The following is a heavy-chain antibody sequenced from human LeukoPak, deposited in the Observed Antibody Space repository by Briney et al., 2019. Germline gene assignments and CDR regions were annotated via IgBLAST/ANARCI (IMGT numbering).Heavy chain of an antibody. V-gene: IGHV1-18*01. CDR2: ISAYNGNT. Sequence: GASVKVSCKASGYTFTSYGISWVRQAPGQGLEWMGWISAYNGNTNYAQKLQGRVTMTTDTSTSTAYMELRSLRSDDTAVYYCARDFGDPVTRVYYYYGMDVWGQGTTVTVSS. J-gene: IGHJ6*02. D-gene: IGHD4-11*01. CDR1: GYTFTSYG. CDR3: ARDFGDPVTRVYYYYGMDV.